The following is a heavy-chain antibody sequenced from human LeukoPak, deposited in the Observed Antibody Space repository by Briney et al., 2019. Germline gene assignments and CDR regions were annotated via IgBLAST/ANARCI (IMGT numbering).Heavy chain of an antibody. CDR1: GYTFTSYA. Sequence: GASVKVSCKASGYTFTSYAMHWVRQAPGQGLEWMGWINTNTGNPTYAQGFTGRFVFSLDTSVSTAYLQISSLKAEDTAVYYCARALWQWLPPPDFDYWGQGTLVTVSS. V-gene: IGHV7-4-1*02. J-gene: IGHJ4*02. CDR3: ARALWQWLPPPDFDY. D-gene: IGHD6-19*01. CDR2: INTNTGNP.